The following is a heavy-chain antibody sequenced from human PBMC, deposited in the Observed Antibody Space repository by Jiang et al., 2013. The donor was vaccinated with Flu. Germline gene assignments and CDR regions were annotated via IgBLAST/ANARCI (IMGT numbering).Heavy chain of an antibody. D-gene: IGHD2-2*02. CDR3: AILVVPAAIQYYYGMDV. Sequence: GSGLVKPSGTLSLTCAASGGSISGSNWWSWVRQPPGKGLEWIGEIYHSGSTNYNPSLKSRVTISVDKSKNQFSLKLSSVTAADTAVYYCAILVVPAAIQYYYGMDVWGQGTTVTVSS. J-gene: IGHJ6*02. CDR2: IYHSGST. V-gene: IGHV4-4*02. CDR1: GGSISGSNW.